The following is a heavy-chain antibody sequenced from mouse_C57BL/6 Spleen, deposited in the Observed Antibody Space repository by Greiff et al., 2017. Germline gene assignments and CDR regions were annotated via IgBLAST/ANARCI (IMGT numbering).Heavy chain of an antibody. CDR3: ERPVITTVVARGYVGV. J-gene: IGHJ1*03. Sequence: QVQLQQPGAELVKPGASVKLSCKASGYTFTSYWMHWVKQRPGQGLEWIGMIHPNSGSTNYNEKFKSKATLTVDKSSSTAYMQHSSLTSEDSAVYYCERPVITTVVARGYVGVRGTATTVTVST. D-gene: IGHD1-1*01. CDR1: GYTFTSYW. V-gene: IGHV1-64*01. CDR2: IHPNSGST.